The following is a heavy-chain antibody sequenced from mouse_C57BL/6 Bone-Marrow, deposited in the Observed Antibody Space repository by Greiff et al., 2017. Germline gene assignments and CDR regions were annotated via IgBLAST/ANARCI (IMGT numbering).Heavy chain of an antibody. CDR2: INPYNGGT. Sequence: EVQLVESGPVLVKPGASVKMSCKASGYTFTDYYMNWVKQSHGKSLEWIGVINPYNGGTSYNQKFKGKATLTVDKSSSTAYMELNSLTSEDSAVYYCARSLYDGYYGAWFAYWGQGTLVTVSA. CDR3: ARSLYDGYYGAWFAY. J-gene: IGHJ3*01. V-gene: IGHV1-19*01. CDR1: GYTFTDYY. D-gene: IGHD2-3*01.